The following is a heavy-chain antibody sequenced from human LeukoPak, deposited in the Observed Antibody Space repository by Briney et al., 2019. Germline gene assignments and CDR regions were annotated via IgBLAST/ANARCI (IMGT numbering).Heavy chain of an antibody. CDR3: ARVTCTNGVCLEYFDY. CDR1: GYTFTSYG. V-gene: IGHV1-8*03. CDR2: MNPNSGNT. D-gene: IGHD2-8*01. Sequence: GASVKVSCKASGYTFTSYGISWVRQAPGQGLEWMGWMNPNSGNTGYAQKFQGRVTITRNTSISTAYMELSSLRSEDTAVYYCARVTCTNGVCLEYFDYWGQGTLVTVSS. J-gene: IGHJ4*02.